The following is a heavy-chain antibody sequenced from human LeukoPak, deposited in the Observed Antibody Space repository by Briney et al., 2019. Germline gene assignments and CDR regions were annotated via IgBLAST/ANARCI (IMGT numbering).Heavy chain of an antibody. V-gene: IGHV4-4*07. D-gene: IGHD1-26*01. Sequence: SETLSLTCTVSGGSISSYYWSWIRQPAGKGLEWIGRIYTSGSTNYNPSLKSRVTMSVDTSKNQFSLKLSSVTAADTAVYYCARDYSGGYSLGDYAFDIWGQGTMVTVSS. CDR1: GGSISSYY. J-gene: IGHJ3*02. CDR2: IYTSGST. CDR3: ARDYSGGYSLGDYAFDI.